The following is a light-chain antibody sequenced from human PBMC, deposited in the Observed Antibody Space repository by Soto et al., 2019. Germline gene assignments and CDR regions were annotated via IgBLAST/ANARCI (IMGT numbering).Light chain of an antibody. V-gene: IGKV2-30*02. Sequence: DVVVTQSPLSLPVTLGQPASISCRSSQSLIHSDGNTYLHWFQQRPGQSPRRLIYHVSTRDSGVPDRVSGSGSGTDFTLEISMVEAEDVGVYYCMQGRHWPYTFGHGTTVDIK. CDR3: MQGRHWPYT. CDR2: HVS. CDR1: QSLIHSDGNTY. J-gene: IGKJ3*01.